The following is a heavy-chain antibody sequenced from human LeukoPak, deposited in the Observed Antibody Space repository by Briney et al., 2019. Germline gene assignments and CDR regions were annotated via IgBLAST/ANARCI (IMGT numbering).Heavy chain of an antibody. J-gene: IGHJ1*01. Sequence: GGSLRLSCAASGFTFSSYAMNWVCQAPGEGLEWVSAISGSSGSTYYADSVKGRFTISRDNSKNTLYLEMNSLRAEDTAVCYCAKVRTDYYDSSGYFRAEYFQHWGQGTLVTVSS. CDR2: ISGSSGST. D-gene: IGHD3-22*01. CDR1: GFTFSSYA. CDR3: AKVRTDYYDSSGYFRAEYFQH. V-gene: IGHV3-23*01.